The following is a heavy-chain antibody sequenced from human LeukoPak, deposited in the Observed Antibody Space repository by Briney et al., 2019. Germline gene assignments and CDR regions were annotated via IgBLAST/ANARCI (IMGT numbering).Heavy chain of an antibody. CDR3: ANLNYYDSSMED. CDR2: ISGSGGST. V-gene: IGHV3-23*01. CDR1: GFTFSSYA. D-gene: IGHD3-22*01. J-gene: IGHJ4*02. Sequence: GGSLRLSCAASGFTFSSYAMSWVRQAPGKGLEWVSAISGSGGSTYYADPVKGRLTISRDNSKNTLYLQMNSLRAEDTAVYYCANLNYYDSSMEDWGQGTLVTVSS.